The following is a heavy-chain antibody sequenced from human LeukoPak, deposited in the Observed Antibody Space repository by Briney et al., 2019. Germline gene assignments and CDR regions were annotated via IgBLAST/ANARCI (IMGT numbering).Heavy chain of an antibody. CDR2: IYYSGST. V-gene: IGHV4-59*08. D-gene: IGHD2-2*02. Sequence: SETLSLTCTVSGGSISSYYWSWIRQPPGKGLEWIGYIYYSGSTYYNPSLKSRVTISVDTSKNQFSLKLSSVTAADTAVYYCARVRNYCSSTSCYIWFDPWGQGTLVTVSS. CDR3: ARVRNYCSSTSCYIWFDP. J-gene: IGHJ5*02. CDR1: GGSISSYY.